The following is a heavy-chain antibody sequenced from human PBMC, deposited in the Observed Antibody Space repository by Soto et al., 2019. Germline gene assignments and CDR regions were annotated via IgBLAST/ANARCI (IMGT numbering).Heavy chain of an antibody. V-gene: IGHV3-64*01. J-gene: IGHJ4*02. CDR2: LSGNGRST. Sequence: GGSLRLSCAASGFTFSNAWMSWVRQAPGKGLDFVSGLSGNGRSTYYANSVKGRFTISRDNSKNTLYLQMGSLRAEDTAVYYCARVRQDYGDYDYWGQGTLVTVSS. CDR1: GFTFSNAW. D-gene: IGHD4-17*01. CDR3: ARVRQDYGDYDY.